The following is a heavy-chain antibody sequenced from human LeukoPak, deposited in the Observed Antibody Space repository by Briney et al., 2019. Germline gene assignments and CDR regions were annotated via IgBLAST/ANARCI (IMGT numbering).Heavy chain of an antibody. D-gene: IGHD3-3*01. V-gene: IGHV4-61*02. CDR1: GGSISSSSYY. Sequence: SQTLSLTCTVSGGSISSSSYYSGWIRQPAGKGLEWIGRIYTSGSTNYNPSLKSRVTISVDTSKNQFSLKLSSVTAADTAAYYCARGYYDFWSGYPSFDYWGQGTLVTVSS. CDR3: ARGYYDFWSGYPSFDY. J-gene: IGHJ4*02. CDR2: IYTSGST.